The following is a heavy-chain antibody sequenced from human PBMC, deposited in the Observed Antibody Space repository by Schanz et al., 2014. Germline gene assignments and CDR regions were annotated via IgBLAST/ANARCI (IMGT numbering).Heavy chain of an antibody. D-gene: IGHD3-9*01. CDR3: AKAADWPVTRFDP. V-gene: IGHV3-23*04. J-gene: IGHJ5*02. CDR2: ISGSGGNT. CDR1: GFTFSDYY. Sequence: EVQLVESGGGLVKPGGSLRLSCAASGFTFSDYYMSWIRQAPGKGLEWVSIISGSGGNTYYADAVRGRFTISRDNSKTTVYLQMNSLRAEDTAVYYCAKAADWPVTRFDPWGQGTLVTVSS.